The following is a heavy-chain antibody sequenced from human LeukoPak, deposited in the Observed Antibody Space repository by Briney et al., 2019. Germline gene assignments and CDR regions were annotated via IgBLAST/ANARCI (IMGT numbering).Heavy chain of an antibody. CDR2: LSGYTGHT. D-gene: IGHD6-19*01. CDR1: GYTFTSYG. J-gene: IGHJ4*02. V-gene: IGHV1-18*04. CDR3: ARGPGIAVAGVFDY. Sequence: PSVKVSCKASGYTFTSYGINWVRQAPGQGLEWLGWLSGYTGHTNYVQKIQGRVTMNTDTSTNTPYIALRSLRSDDTAVYYCARGPGIAVAGVFDYWGQGSLVTGSS.